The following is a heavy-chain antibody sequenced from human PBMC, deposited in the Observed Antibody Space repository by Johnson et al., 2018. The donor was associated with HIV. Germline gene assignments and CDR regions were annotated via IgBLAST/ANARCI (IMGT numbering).Heavy chain of an antibody. CDR3: AKDCSIFGVGWGSDAFDI. V-gene: IGHV3-66*01. J-gene: IGHJ3*02. Sequence: VQLVESGGGLVQPGRSLRLSCAASGFTFDDYAMHWVRQAPGQGLELVSVISIGGSTYYADSVKGRFTISRDNSKNTLYLQMNSLRAEDTAVYYCAKDCSIFGVGWGSDAFDIWGQGTMVTISS. CDR1: GFTFDDYA. D-gene: IGHD3-3*01. CDR2: ISIGGST.